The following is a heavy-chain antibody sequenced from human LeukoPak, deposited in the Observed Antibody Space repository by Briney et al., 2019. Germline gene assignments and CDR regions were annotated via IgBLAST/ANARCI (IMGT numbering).Heavy chain of an antibody. D-gene: IGHD2-2*01. CDR3: ARDSLYCSSTSCQPYYFDY. Sequence: SETLSLTCAVYGGSFSGSYWSWIRQPPGKGLEWIGEINHSGSTNYNPSLKSRVTISVDTSKNQFSLKLSSVTAADTAVYYCARDSLYCSSTSCQPYYFDYWGQGTLVTVSS. CDR2: INHSGST. J-gene: IGHJ4*02. V-gene: IGHV4-34*01. CDR1: GGSFSGSY.